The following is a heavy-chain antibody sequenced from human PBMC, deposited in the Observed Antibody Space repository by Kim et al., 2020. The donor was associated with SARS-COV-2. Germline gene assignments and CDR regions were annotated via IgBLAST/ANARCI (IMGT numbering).Heavy chain of an antibody. CDR3: ARTGGRYSRDP. V-gene: IGHV1-69*02. D-gene: IGHD6-13*01. CDR2: A. J-gene: IGHJ5*02. Sequence: ANYAQKFQGRVTITADKSTSTAYMELSSLRSEDTAVYYCARTGGRYSRDPWGQGTLVTVSS.